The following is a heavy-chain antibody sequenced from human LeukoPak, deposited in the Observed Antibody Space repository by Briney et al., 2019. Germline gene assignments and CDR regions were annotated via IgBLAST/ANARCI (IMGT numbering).Heavy chain of an antibody. J-gene: IGHJ4*02. D-gene: IGHD3-22*01. V-gene: IGHV1-18*01. CDR1: GYTFTTYG. Sequence: ASVKVSCKASGYTFTTYGISWVRQAPGQGLEWMGWISTYNGDTNYAQKLQGRVTMTTDTSTSTAYMELRSLRSDDTAVYYCAGLLQTGGYWGQGTLVTVSS. CDR2: ISTYNGDT. CDR3: AGLLQTGGY.